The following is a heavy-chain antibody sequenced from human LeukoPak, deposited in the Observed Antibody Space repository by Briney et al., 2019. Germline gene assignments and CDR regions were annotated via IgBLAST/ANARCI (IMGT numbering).Heavy chain of an antibody. V-gene: IGHV4-59*12. Sequence: PSETLSLTCTVSGGSINTYYWSWIRQPPGGGLECVGYIHYSGSTNYNPSLKSRVTISVDTSKNQFSLKLSSVTAADTAVYYCASLIMSSPLVRGGPEYYYYGMDVWGQGTTVTVSS. CDR1: GGSINTYY. CDR3: ASLIMSSPLVRGGPEYYYYGMDV. D-gene: IGHD3-10*01. CDR2: IHYSGST. J-gene: IGHJ6*02.